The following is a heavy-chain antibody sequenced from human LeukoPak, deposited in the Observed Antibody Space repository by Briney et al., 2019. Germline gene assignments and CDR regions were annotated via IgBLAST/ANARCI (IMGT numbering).Heavy chain of an antibody. CDR2: ISGDGGGT. J-gene: IGHJ4*02. CDR1: GFTFDDYA. Sequence: GGSLRLSCAASGFTFDDYAMHWVRQAPGKGLEWVSLISGDGGGTYYADSVKGRFTISRDNSKNSLYLQMNSLRTEDTALYYCAKDIYRDSPRGWYSYWGQGTLVTVSS. V-gene: IGHV3-43*02. CDR3: AKDIYRDSPRGWYSY. D-gene: IGHD6-19*01.